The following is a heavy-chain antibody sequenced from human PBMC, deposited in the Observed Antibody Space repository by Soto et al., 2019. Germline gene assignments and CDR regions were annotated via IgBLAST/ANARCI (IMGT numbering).Heavy chain of an antibody. CDR2: INHSGST. CDR3: ARDYYGSGSYLWFDP. CDR1: GGSFSGYY. V-gene: IGHV4-34*01. Sequence: SETLSLTCAVYGGSFSGYYWSWIRQPPGKGLEWIGEINHSGSTNYNPSLKSRVTISVDTSKNQFSLKLSSVTAADTAVYYCARDYYGSGSYLWFDPWGQGTLVTVSS. D-gene: IGHD3-10*01. J-gene: IGHJ5*02.